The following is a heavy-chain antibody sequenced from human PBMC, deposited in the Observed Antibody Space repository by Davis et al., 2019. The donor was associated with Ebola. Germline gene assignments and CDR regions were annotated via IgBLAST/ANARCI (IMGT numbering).Heavy chain of an antibody. CDR1: GGSINNYF. J-gene: IGHJ6*03. D-gene: IGHD4-17*01. CDR3: ARGNYGDYIVLYYYNMDV. CDR2: IHYLGNT. Sequence: SETLSLTCTVSGGSINNYFWSWIRQPPGKGLEWIGNIHYLGNTNYNPSLKSRVTMSVDTSKNPFSLKLCSVTAADTAVYYCARGNYGDYIVLYYYNMDVWGQGTTVTVSS. V-gene: IGHV4-59*01.